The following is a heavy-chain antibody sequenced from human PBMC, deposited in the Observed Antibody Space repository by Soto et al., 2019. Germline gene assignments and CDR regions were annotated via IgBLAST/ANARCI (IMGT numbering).Heavy chain of an antibody. J-gene: IGHJ4*02. CDR1: GGSISSSSYY. V-gene: IGHV4-39*01. D-gene: IGHD3-16*02. Sequence: SETLSLTCTVSGGSISSSSYYWGWIRQPPGKGLEWIGSIYYSGSTYYNPSLKSRVTISVDTSKNQFSLKLSSVTAADTAVYYCARLGEATFGGVIVIPHWGQGTLVTVSS. CDR3: ARLGEATFGGVIVIPH. CDR2: IYYSGST.